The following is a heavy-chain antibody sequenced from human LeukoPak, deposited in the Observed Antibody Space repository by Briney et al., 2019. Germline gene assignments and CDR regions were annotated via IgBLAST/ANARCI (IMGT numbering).Heavy chain of an antibody. V-gene: IGHV3-30*03. D-gene: IGHD6-13*01. CDR1: GFTFSSYG. CDR2: ISYDGSNK. J-gene: IGHJ4*02. CDR3: ARDSHSSSWYSEFDY. Sequence: GRSLRLSCAASGFTFSSYGMHWVRQAPGKGLEWVAVISYDGSNKYYADSVKGRFTISRDNSKNTLYLQMNSLRAEDTAVYYCARDSHSSSWYSEFDYWGQGTLVTVSS.